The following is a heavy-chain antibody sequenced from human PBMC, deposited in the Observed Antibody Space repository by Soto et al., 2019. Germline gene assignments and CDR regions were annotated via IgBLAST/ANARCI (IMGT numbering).Heavy chain of an antibody. Sequence: QVQLVESGGGLVKPGGSLRLSCAASGFTFSDYYMSWIRQAPGKGLEWVSYISSSSSYTNYADSVKGRFTISRDNSKNTLYLQMNSLRAEDTAVYYCAKGDSSGYYYYYFDYWGQGTLVTVSS. V-gene: IGHV3-11*05. D-gene: IGHD3-22*01. CDR1: GFTFSDYY. CDR3: AKGDSSGYYYYYFDY. CDR2: ISSSSSYT. J-gene: IGHJ4*02.